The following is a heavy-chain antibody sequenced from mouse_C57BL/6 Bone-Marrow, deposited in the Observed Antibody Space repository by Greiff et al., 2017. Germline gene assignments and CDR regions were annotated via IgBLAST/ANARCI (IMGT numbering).Heavy chain of an antibody. D-gene: IGHD1-1*02. CDR1: GYTFTSSW. CDR3: AREEISYGAMDY. V-gene: IGHV1-69*01. Sequence: QVQLQQPGAELVMPGASVKLSCKASGYTFTSSWMHWVKQRPGQGLEWIGEIDPSDSYTNYNQKFKGKSTLYVDKSSSTAYMQLSSLKSEDSAVYYCAREEISYGAMDYWGQGTSVTVSA. J-gene: IGHJ4*01. CDR2: IDPSDSYT.